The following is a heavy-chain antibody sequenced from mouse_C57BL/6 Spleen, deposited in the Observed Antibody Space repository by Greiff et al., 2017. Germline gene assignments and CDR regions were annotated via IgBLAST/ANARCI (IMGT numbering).Heavy chain of an antibody. CDR2: IDPEDGDT. CDR1: GFNIKDYY. CDR3: TTSYYGSSHWYFDV. Sequence: VQLKESGAELVRPGASVKLSCTASGFNIKDYYMHWVKQRPEQGLEWIGRIDPEDGDTEYAPKFQGKATMTADTSSNTAYLQLSSLTSEDTAVYYCTTSYYGSSHWYFDVWGTGTTVTVSS. D-gene: IGHD1-1*01. J-gene: IGHJ1*03. V-gene: IGHV14-1*01.